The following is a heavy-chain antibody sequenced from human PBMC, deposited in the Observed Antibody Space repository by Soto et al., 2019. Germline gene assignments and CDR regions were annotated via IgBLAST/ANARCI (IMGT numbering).Heavy chain of an antibody. J-gene: IGHJ3*02. Sequence: EVQLVESGGGVVRPGGSLRLSCAASGFTFDDYGMSWVRQAPGKGLEWVSGINWNGGSTGYADSVKGRFTISRDNAKNSLYLQMNSLRAEDTALYHCARVGRNSYDYIWGSYRENPNDAFDIWGQGTMVTVSS. CDR2: INWNGGST. V-gene: IGHV3-20*01. CDR1: GFTFDDYG. D-gene: IGHD3-16*02. CDR3: ARVGRNSYDYIWGSYRENPNDAFDI.